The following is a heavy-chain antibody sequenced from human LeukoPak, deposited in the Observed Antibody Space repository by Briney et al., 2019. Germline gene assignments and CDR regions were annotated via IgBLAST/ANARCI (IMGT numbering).Heavy chain of an antibody. V-gene: IGHV3-13*01. CDR3: ARDRGRYYFDY. CDR1: GFTFSSYD. Sequence: PGGSLRLSCAVSGFTFSSYDMHWVRQATGKGLEWVSAIGTAGDTYYPGSVKGRFTISRENAKNSLYLQMNSLRAGDTAVYYCARDRGRYYFDYWGQGTLVTVSS. J-gene: IGHJ4*02. CDR2: IGTAGDT.